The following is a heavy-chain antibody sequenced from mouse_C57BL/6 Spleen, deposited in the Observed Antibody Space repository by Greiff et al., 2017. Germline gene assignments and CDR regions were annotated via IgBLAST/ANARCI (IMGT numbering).Heavy chain of an antibody. Sequence: QVQLQQSGADLVKPGASVKISCKASGYAFSSYWMNWVKQRPGKGLEWIGQIYPGDGDPNYNGKFKGKATLTADKSSSTDYMRLSSLHSDGSAVYFCARSEVPYAKDYWGQGTSVTVSS. CDR3: ARSEVPYAKDY. J-gene: IGHJ4*01. V-gene: IGHV1-80*01. CDR2: IYPGDGDP. CDR1: GYAFSSYW.